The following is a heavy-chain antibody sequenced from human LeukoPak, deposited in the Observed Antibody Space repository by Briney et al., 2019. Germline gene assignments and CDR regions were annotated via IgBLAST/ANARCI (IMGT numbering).Heavy chain of an antibody. Sequence: GGSLRLSCAASGFILGTYWMSGVRQAPGKGLEGVANIKQDGSEKHYGDSVRGRFTISRDNAKNELYLQMHSLRVEDTAVYYCVREYGDYQAPFDYWGQGTLVTVSS. D-gene: IGHD4-17*01. V-gene: IGHV3-7*05. CDR3: VREYGDYQAPFDY. CDR1: GFILGTYW. J-gene: IGHJ4*02. CDR2: IKQDGSEK.